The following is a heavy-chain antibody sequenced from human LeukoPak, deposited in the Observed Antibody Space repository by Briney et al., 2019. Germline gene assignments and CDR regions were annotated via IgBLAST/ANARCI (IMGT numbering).Heavy chain of an antibody. CDR3: AREVSSSSSRYFDY. J-gene: IGHJ4*02. CDR2: IYNSGST. D-gene: IGHD6-6*01. Sequence: PSETLSLTCTVSGGSISSYYWSWIRQPAGKGLEWIGRIYNSGSTNYSPSLKSRVTMSVDASKSQFSLNLSSVTAADTALYYCAREVSSSSSRYFDYWGQGTLVTVSS. CDR1: GGSISSYY. V-gene: IGHV4-4*07.